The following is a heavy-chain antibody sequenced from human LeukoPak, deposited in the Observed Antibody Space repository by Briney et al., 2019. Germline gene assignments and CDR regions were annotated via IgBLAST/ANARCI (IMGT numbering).Heavy chain of an antibody. CDR2: ISSSSSYI. CDR3: ARDGTRGYSYGCSDY. V-gene: IGHV3-21*01. D-gene: IGHD5-18*01. CDR1: GFTFSSYS. J-gene: IGHJ4*02. Sequence: PGGSLRLSCAASGFTFSSYSMNWVRQAPGKGLEWVSSISSSSSYIYYADSVKGRFTISRDNAKNSLYLQMNSLRAEDTAVYYCARDGTRGYSYGCSDYWGQGTLVTVSS.